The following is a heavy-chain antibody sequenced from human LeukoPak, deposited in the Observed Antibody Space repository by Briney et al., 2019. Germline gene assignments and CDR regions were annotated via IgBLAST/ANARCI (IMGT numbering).Heavy chain of an antibody. CDR2: IYTSGST. J-gene: IGHJ6*03. CDR3: ARAPQGRYFDWLQKGDKYYYYMDV. D-gene: IGHD3-9*01. V-gene: IGHV4-61*02. Sequence: SETLSLTCTVSGGSISSGSYSWSWIRQPAGKGLEWIGRIYTSGSTNYNPSLKSRVTISVDTSKNQFSLKLRSVTAADTAVYYCARAPQGRYFDWLQKGDKYYYYMDVWGKGTTVTISS. CDR1: GGSISSGSYS.